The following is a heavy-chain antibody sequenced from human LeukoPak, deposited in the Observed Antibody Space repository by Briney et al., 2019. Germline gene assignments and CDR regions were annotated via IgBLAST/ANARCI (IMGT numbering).Heavy chain of an antibody. CDR3: AKDFRKGVRGAQRIDY. J-gene: IGHJ4*02. V-gene: IGHV3-30*02. CDR2: IRYDGSNK. Sequence: GGSLRLSCAASGFSFSSYGMSWVRQAPGKGLEWVAFIRYDGSNKYYADSVKGRFTISRDNSKNTLYLQMNSLRAEDTAVYYCAKDFRKGVRGAQRIDYWGQGTLVTVSS. CDR1: GFSFSSYG. D-gene: IGHD3-10*01.